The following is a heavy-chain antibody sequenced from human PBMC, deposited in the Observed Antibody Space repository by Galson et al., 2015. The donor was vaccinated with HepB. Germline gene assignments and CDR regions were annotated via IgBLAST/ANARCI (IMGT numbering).Heavy chain of an antibody. Sequence: SLRLSCAASGFTFSSYSMNWVRQAPGKGLEWVSYISTSSSTIYYADPVKGRFTISRDNAKNSLYLQMNSLRAEDTAVYYCARACSSISCSVDYWGQGTLVTVSS. D-gene: IGHD2-2*01. CDR2: ISTSSSTI. V-gene: IGHV3-48*04. CDR1: GFTFSSYS. J-gene: IGHJ4*02. CDR3: ARACSSISCSVDY.